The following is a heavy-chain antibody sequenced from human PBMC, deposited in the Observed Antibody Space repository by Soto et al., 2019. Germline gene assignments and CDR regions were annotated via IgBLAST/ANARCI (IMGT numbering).Heavy chain of an antibody. Sequence: ASVKVSCKASGGTFSSYAISWVRQAPGQGLEWMGGIIPIFGTANYAQKFQGRVTITADESTSTAYMELSSLRSEDTAVYYCARDTDAAAHNWFDPWGQGTLVTVSS. CDR3: ARDTDAAAHNWFDP. V-gene: IGHV1-69*13. CDR1: GGTFSSYA. D-gene: IGHD6-13*01. CDR2: IIPIFGTA. J-gene: IGHJ5*02.